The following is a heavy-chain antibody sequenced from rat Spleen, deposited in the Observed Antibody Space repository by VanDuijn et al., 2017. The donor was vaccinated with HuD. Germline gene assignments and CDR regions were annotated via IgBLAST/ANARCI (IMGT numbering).Heavy chain of an antibody. D-gene: IGHD4-3*01. CDR2: ISNNGGTT. Sequence: EVQLVESGGGLVQPGRSLKLSCVASGFTFNNYWMTWIRQAPGKGLEWVASISNNGGTTYYSDSVKGRFTISRDNAKNTLYLQMDSLRSEDTATYYCARRGPDWYFDFWGPGTMVTVSS. J-gene: IGHJ1*01. V-gene: IGHV5-31*01. CDR1: GFTFNNYW. CDR3: ARRGPDWYFDF.